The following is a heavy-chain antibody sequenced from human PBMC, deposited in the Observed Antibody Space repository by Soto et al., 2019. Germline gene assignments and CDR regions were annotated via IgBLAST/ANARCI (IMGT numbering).Heavy chain of an antibody. CDR3: AREGVWGSFRSYSYYGMDV. CDR2: IGPNTGNT. D-gene: IGHD3-16*02. V-gene: IGHV1-18*01. Sequence: QVQLVQSGAEVKEPGASVKVSCKAYGYTFPNYGISWVRQAPGQGLEWMGWIGPNTGNTNYAQKLQGRVTMTKDTSTGTAYMELRSLTSDDAAVYYRAREGVWGSFRSYSYYGMDVW. CDR1: GYTFPNYG. J-gene: IGHJ6*01.